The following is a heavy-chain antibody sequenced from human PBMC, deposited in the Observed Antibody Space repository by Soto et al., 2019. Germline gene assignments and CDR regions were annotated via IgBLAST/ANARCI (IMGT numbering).Heavy chain of an antibody. Sequence: GGSLRLSCAVSGFTFSSYAMHWIRQAPGKGLEWVAVISYDGSNKYYADSVKGRFTISRDNSKNTLYLQMNSLRAEDTAVYYCAREIVQNWFDPWGQGTLVTVSS. CDR1: GFTFSSYA. CDR3: AREIVQNWFDP. J-gene: IGHJ5*02. D-gene: IGHD2-21*01. CDR2: ISYDGSNK. V-gene: IGHV3-30-3*01.